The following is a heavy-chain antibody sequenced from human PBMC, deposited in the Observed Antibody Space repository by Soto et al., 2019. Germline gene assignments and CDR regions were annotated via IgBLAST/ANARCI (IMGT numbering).Heavy chain of an antibody. Sequence: RASVKVSCKASGYTFSSYYIHWLRQAPGQGLEWMGVINPGGGSTNYAQNFRGRVTMTRDTSTSTVYMELSSLRSEDTAVYYCARPTVVGATVRYFFDFWGQGTLVTVSS. CDR3: ARPTVVGATVRYFFDF. CDR2: INPGGGST. V-gene: IGHV1-46*01. D-gene: IGHD1-26*01. J-gene: IGHJ4*01. CDR1: GYTFSSYY.